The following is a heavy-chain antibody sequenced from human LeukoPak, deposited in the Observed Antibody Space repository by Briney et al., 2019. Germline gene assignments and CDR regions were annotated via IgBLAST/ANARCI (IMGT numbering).Heavy chain of an antibody. CDR2: ISSSGSTK. J-gene: IGHJ4*02. D-gene: IGHD6-19*01. Sequence: GGSLRLSCAASGFTFSTYEMNWVRQAPGKGLEWVSYISSSGSTKNYAESAKGRFTISRDNAKNSLYLQMNSLRAEDTAVYYCARDSSVDYWGQGTLVTVSS. V-gene: IGHV3-48*03. CDR3: ARDSSVDY. CDR1: GFTFSTYE.